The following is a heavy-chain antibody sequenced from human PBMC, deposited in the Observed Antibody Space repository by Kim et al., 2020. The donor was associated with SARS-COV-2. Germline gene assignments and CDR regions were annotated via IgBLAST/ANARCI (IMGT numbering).Heavy chain of an antibody. Sequence: ASVKVSCKASGYTFTSYDINWVRQATGQALEWMGWMNPNSGNTGYAQKFQGRVTMTRNTSISTAYMELSSLRSEDTAVYYCARADKWDLSSISSWLLYYYYVMAVWGQGTTVTVSS. CDR1: GYTFTSYD. CDR2: MNPNSGNT. CDR3: ARADKWDLSSISSWLLYYYYVMAV. V-gene: IGHV1-8*01. D-gene: IGHD6-13*01. J-gene: IGHJ6*02.